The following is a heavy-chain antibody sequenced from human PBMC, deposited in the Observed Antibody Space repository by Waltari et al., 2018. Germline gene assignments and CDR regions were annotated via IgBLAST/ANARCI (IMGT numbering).Heavy chain of an antibody. D-gene: IGHD3-10*01. CDR1: GYPISSVSS. J-gene: IGHJ6*02. CDR2: IYHSGST. Sequence: QVQLQESGPGLVKPSEPLSLTCAVSGYPISSVSSWGWIRPPPGKGLEWIGTIYHSGSTYYNPSLKSRVTISVDTSKNQFSLKLSSVTAADTAVYYCARVPMVRGVLAFMDVWGQGTTVTVSS. CDR3: ARVPMVRGVLAFMDV. V-gene: IGHV4-38-2*01.